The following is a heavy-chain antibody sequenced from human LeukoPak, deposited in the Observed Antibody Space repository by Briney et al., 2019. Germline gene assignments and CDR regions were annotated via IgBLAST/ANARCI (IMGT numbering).Heavy chain of an antibody. D-gene: IGHD3-22*01. CDR2: ISAYNGNT. V-gene: IGHV1-18*01. Sequence: ASVKVSCKASGYTFTSYGISWVRQAPGQGLEWMGWISAYNGNTNYAQKLQGRVTMTTDTSTSTVHMELSSLRSEDTAVYYCARGSGSYYDSSGYPKYNWFDPWGQGTLVTVSS. CDR3: ARGSGSYYDSSGYPKYNWFDP. CDR1: GYTFTSYG. J-gene: IGHJ5*02.